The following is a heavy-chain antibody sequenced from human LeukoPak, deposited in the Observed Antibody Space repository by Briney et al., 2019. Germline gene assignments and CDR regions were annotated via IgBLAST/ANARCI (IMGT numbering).Heavy chain of an antibody. Sequence: GASVKVSCKASGYTFTSYDINWVRQATGQGLEWMGWMNPNSGNTGYAQKFQGRVTMTRTTSISTAYMELRSLRSEDTAGYYWSWRVYGDYSEDYWGQGTLVTVSS. CDR1: GYTFTSYD. D-gene: IGHD4-17*01. V-gene: IGHV1-8*01. J-gene: IGHJ4*02. CDR3: SWRVYGDYSEDY. CDR2: MNPNSGNT.